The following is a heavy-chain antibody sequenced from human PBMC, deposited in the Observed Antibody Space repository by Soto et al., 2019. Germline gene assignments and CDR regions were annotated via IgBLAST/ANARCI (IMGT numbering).Heavy chain of an antibody. J-gene: IGHJ5*01. CDR1: GGSISSSSYY. CDR3: AGQAPHYLGSAAWFDP. CDR2: IYYSGTT. V-gene: IGHV4-39*01. Sequence: PSETLSLTCTVSGGSISSSSYYWVWIRQPPGKGLEWIGSIYYSGTTYYNPSLKSRVTISVDTSKNQFSLKLRSVTAADTALYYCAGQAPHYLGSAAWFDPWGQGTLVTVSS. D-gene: IGHD6-25*01.